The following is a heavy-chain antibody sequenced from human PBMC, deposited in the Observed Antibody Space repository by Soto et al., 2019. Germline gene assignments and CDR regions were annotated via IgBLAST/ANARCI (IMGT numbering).Heavy chain of an antibody. J-gene: IGHJ4*02. Sequence: SETLSLTCTVSGASITSSSYWSWIRQPAGKGLEWIGRFSLSGTTNYNPSLRSRVTMSADVSKNQFSLRLTSVTAADTALYYCARGMTPPGAPAWYYFDSWGQGPRSPSPQ. D-gene: IGHD2-8*02. V-gene: IGHV4-4*07. CDR3: ARGMTPPGAPAWYYFDS. CDR2: FSLSGTT. CDR1: GASITSSSY.